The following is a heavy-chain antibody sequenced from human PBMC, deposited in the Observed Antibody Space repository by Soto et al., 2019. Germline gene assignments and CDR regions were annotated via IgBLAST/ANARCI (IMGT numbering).Heavy chain of an antibody. J-gene: IGHJ4*02. Sequence: ASETLSLTCTVSGGSISSYYWSWIRQPPGKGLEWIGYIYYSGSTNYNPSLKSRVTISVDTSKNQFSLKLSSVTAEDTAVYYCARFHGSYYFDYWGQGTLVTVSS. CDR1: GGSISSYY. CDR2: IYYSGST. V-gene: IGHV4-59*01. CDR3: ARFHGSYYFDY. D-gene: IGHD3-10*01.